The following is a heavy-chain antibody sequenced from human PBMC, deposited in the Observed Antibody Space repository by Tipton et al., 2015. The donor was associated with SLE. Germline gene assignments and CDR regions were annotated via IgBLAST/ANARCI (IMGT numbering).Heavy chain of an antibody. CDR2: ISHDGTNK. V-gene: IGHV3-30*03. J-gene: IGHJ4*02. Sequence: SLRLSCAASGFTFSVYAMHWVRQAPGKGLEWVAVISHDGTNKYYADSVKGRSTISRDNSRNTLYLQVHSLRAEETALYYCASEGYCSGGSCLLDHWGQGTLVTVSS. D-gene: IGHD2-15*01. CDR3: ASEGYCSGGSCLLDH. CDR1: GFTFSVYA.